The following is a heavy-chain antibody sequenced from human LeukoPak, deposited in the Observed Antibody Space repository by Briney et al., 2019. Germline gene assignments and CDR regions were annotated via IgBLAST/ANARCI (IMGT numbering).Heavy chain of an antibody. Sequence: SETLSLTCTLSGGSISRHYWSWTRQPLEKGLEWLGYIYYSGSTNYNPSLKSRVTISVDTSKNEFSLKLSSVTAADTAVYYCARGLDGMDVWGQGTTVTVSS. CDR1: GGSISRHY. CDR3: ARGLDGMDV. V-gene: IGHV4-59*11. D-gene: IGHD4-11*01. J-gene: IGHJ6*02. CDR2: IYYSGST.